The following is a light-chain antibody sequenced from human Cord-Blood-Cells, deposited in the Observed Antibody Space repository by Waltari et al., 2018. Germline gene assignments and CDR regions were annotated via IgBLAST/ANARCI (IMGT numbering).Light chain of an antibody. CDR1: STDVGGYNF. CDR2: DVS. Sequence: QPALTQPAPLSGPPGQSLTLPCTGTSTDVGGYNFASWYQQHPGKAPKLRIYDVSNRPSGVSNRFSGSKSGNTASLTISGLQAEDEADYYCSSYTSSSTYVFGTGTKVTVL. CDR3: SSYTSSSTYV. V-gene: IGLV2-14*01. J-gene: IGLJ1*01.